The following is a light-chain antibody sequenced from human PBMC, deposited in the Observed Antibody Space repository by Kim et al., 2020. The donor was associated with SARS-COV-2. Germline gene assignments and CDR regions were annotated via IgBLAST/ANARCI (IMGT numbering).Light chain of an antibody. CDR3: QQSYSIPWT. V-gene: IGKV1-39*01. CDR2: TAS. Sequence: DIQMTQSPSSLSASVGDRVTITCRAGQTIRSYLNWYQQKPGEAPKFLIYTASSLQSGVPSRFSGSGSGTDFTLTISSLQPEDFATYYCQQSYSIPWTFGQGTKVDIK. CDR1: QTIRSY. J-gene: IGKJ1*01.